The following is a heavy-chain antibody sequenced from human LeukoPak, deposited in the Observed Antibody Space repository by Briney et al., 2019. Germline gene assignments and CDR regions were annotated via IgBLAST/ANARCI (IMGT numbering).Heavy chain of an antibody. CDR1: GFTFSSYG. CDR2: IWSDGSNK. CDR3: ARDSSDILTGYYSGVDY. D-gene: IGHD3-9*01. V-gene: IGHV3-33*01. Sequence: GGTLRLSCAASGFTFSSYGMHWVRQAPVKGLDWAAVIWSDGSNKYYADSVKGRFTISRDNSKNTLYLQMNSPRAEDTAVYYCARDSSDILTGYYSGVDYWGQGTLVTVSS. J-gene: IGHJ4*02.